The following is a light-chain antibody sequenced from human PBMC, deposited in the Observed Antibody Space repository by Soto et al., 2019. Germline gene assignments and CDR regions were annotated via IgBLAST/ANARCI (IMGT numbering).Light chain of an antibody. Sequence: EIVLTQSPGTLSLSPGERATLSCRAGQSVSISYLAWYQQKPGQAPRLLIYGASSRATGIPDRFSGSGPGTDFTLTISRLEPEDFAVYFCQQYGRSPRTFGQGTKV. V-gene: IGKV3-20*01. J-gene: IGKJ1*01. CDR3: QQYGRSPRT. CDR1: QSVSISY. CDR2: GAS.